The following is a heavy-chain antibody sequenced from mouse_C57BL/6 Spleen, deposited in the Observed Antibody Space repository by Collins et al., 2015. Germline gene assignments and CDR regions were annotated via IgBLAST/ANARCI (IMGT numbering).Heavy chain of an antibody. D-gene: IGHD2-4*01. CDR1: GYAFSSYW. CDR3: AKGLRFPMDY. J-gene: IGHJ4*01. CDR2: IYPGDGDT. V-gene: IGHV1-80*01. Sequence: QVQLQQSGAELVRPGSSVKISCKASGYAFSSYWMNWVKQRPGQGLEWIGQIYPGDGDTNYNGKFKGKATLTADKSSSTAYMQLSSLTSEDSAVYFCAKGLRFPMDYWGQGTSVTVSS.